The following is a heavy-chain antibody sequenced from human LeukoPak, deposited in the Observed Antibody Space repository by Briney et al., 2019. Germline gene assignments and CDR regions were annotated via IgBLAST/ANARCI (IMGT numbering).Heavy chain of an antibody. D-gene: IGHD6-19*01. CDR1: GFTFSSYA. V-gene: IGHV3-23*01. J-gene: IGHJ4*02. CDR3: ARGLSYAVAYGDY. Sequence: GGSLRLSCAASGFTFSSYAMSWVRQTPGKGLEWVSAISGGGGSTYYADSVRGRFTVSRDNAKNTLYLQLNSLRADDTAVYYCARGLSYAVAYGDYWGQGTLVTVSS. CDR2: ISGGGGST.